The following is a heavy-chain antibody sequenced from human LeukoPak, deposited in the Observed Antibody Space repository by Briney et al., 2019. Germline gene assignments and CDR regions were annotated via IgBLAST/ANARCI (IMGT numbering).Heavy chain of an antibody. CDR2: INPNSGGT. CDR3: ATTYSSSSYDAFDI. CDR1: GYTFTGYY. V-gene: IGHV1-2*02. D-gene: IGHD6-6*01. J-gene: IGHJ3*02. Sequence: ASVKVSCKASGYTFTGYYMHWVRQAPGQGLEWMGWINPNSGGTNYAQKFQGRVTMTRDTSISTAYMELSRLRSDDTAVYYCATTYSSSSYDAFDIWGQGQWSPSLQ.